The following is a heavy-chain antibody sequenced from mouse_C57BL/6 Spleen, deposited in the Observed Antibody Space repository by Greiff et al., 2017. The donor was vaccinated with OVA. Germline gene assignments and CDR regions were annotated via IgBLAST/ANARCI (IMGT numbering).Heavy chain of an antibody. V-gene: IGHV5-4*01. CDR1: GFTFSSYA. CDR2: ISDGGSYT. Sequence: EVQRVESGGGLVKPGGSLKLSCAASGFTFSSYAMSWVRQTPEKRLEWVATISDGGSYTYYPDNVKGRFTISRDNAKNNLYLQMSHLKSEDTAMYYCAREGDSSGYWFAYWGQGTLVTVSA. CDR3: AREGDSSGYWFAY. J-gene: IGHJ3*01. D-gene: IGHD3-2*02.